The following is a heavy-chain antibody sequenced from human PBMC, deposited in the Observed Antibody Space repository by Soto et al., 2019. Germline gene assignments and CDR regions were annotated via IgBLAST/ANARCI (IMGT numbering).Heavy chain of an antibody. D-gene: IGHD1-1*01. CDR3: ARGWLRVTGTYDS. CDR1: GDSVNSGRYY. J-gene: IGHJ4*02. CDR2: IFYSGTT. Sequence: QVQLQQSGPGLVKPSQTLSLTCTVSGDSVNSGRYYWHWIRQLPGKGLEWIGYIFYSGTTYYNPSRMSRVTISLDTSKNDLSLKLTSVTVADTAVYFCARGWLRVTGTYDSWGQGTLVTVSS. V-gene: IGHV4-31*03.